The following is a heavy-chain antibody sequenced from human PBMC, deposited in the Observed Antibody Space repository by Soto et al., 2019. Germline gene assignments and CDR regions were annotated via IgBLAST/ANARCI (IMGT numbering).Heavy chain of an antibody. J-gene: IGHJ5*02. CDR1: GGSISSGGYY. D-gene: IGHD1-26*01. V-gene: IGHV4-31*02. CDR2: IYYSGST. Sequence: PSETLSLTCTVSGGSISSGGYYWSWIRQHPGKGLEWIGYIYYSGSTYYNPSLKSRVTISVDTSKNQFSLKLSSVTAADTAVYYCARDGTPKGFDPWGQGTLVTVSS. CDR3: ARDGTPKGFDP.